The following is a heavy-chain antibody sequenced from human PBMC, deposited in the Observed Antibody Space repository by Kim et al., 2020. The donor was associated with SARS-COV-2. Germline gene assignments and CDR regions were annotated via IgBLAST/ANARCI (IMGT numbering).Heavy chain of an antibody. J-gene: IGHJ4*02. CDR1: GFTFSSYG. Sequence: GGSLRLSCAASGFTFSSYGMNWVRQAPGKGLEWLSSISSNGNYIYNAASAKGRFTISRDNAKNSLYLQMNSLRAEDTATYYCARGSWEYTWGTISLDYWGQGTLVTVSS. CDR3: ARGSWEYTWGTISLDY. D-gene: IGHD3-16*01. CDR2: ISSNGNYI. V-gene: IGHV3-21*01.